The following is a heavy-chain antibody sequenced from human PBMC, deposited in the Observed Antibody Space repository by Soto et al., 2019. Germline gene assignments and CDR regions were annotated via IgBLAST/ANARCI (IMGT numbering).Heavy chain of an antibody. CDR1: GFTFSSYG. D-gene: IGHD5-18*01. V-gene: IGHV3-33*01. J-gene: IGHJ6*02. CDR3: ARDRGYSYGYYYYYYGMDV. Sequence: QVQLVESGGGVVQPGRSLRLSCAASGFTFSSYGMHWVRQAPGKGLEWVAVIWYDGSNKYYADSVKGRFTISRDNSKNXLXXQMNSLRAEDTAVYYCARDRGYSYGYYYYYYGMDVWGQGTTVTVSS. CDR2: IWYDGSNK.